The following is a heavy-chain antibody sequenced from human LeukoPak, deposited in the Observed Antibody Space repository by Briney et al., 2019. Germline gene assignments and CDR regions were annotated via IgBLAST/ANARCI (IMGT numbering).Heavy chain of an antibody. CDR2: IKQDGSDK. V-gene: IGHV3-7*05. D-gene: IGHD1-26*01. CDR3: AREGYGGDY. Sequence: PGGSLRLSCAASGFSFSSYWMSWVRQAPGKGLEWVANIKQDGSDKYYVDSVRGRFTISRDNAKNSLYLQMKSLRAEDTAVYYCAREGYGGDYWGQGTLVTVSS. J-gene: IGHJ4*02. CDR1: GFSFSSYW.